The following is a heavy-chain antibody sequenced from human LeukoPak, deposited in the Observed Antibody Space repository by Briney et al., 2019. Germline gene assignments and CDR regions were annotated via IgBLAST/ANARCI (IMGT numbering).Heavy chain of an antibody. CDR3: ARDRLLWFGELSYFDY. CDR2: IIPIFGTA. CDR1: GGTFSSYA. J-gene: IGHJ4*02. D-gene: IGHD3-10*01. V-gene: IGHV1-69*05. Sequence: GASVKVSCKASGGTFSSYAISWVRQAPGQGLEWMGRIIPIFGTANYAQKFQGRVTITTDESTSTAYMELSSLGSEDTAVYYCARDRLLWFGELSYFDYWGQGTLVTVSS.